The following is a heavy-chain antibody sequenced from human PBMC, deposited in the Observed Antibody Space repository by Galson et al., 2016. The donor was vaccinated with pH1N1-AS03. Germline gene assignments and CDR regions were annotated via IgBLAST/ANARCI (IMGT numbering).Heavy chain of an antibody. CDR2: IIPLFGAV. Sequence: SVKVSCKATGGTFSDYGFSWVRQAPGQGLEWIGGIIPLFGAVNYAQKFQARVTISADESTSTAYMELSSLTAEATALYYCASRYCSRGNGYSGRDYHFYGWDVGGLGTPVTVSS. V-gene: IGHV1-69*13. D-gene: IGHD2-15*01. CDR1: GGTFSDYG. CDR3: ASRYCSRGNGYSGRDYHFYGWDV. J-gene: IGHJ6*02.